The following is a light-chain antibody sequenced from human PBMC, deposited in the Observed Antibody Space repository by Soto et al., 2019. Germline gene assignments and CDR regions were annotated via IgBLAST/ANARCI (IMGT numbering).Light chain of an antibody. Sequence: EIVLTQSPGTLSLSPGERATLSCKASQSVTSRYLAWYQQKPGQAPRLLIYGASSRATGIPDRFSGSGSGTDFTLIISRQEHEDFEVYFCQQYNNSPEYTFGQGTKLEIK. CDR2: GAS. CDR1: QSVTSRY. V-gene: IGKV3-20*01. J-gene: IGKJ2*01. CDR3: QQYNNSPEYT.